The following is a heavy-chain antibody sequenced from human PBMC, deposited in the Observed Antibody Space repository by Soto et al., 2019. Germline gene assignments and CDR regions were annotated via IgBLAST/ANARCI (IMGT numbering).Heavy chain of an antibody. J-gene: IGHJ4*02. CDR1: GYIFTSYY. D-gene: IGHD2-15*01. CDR3: ARGYCSGGTCYNFDY. V-gene: IGHV1-46*01. CDR2: INPSGGST. Sequence: APVKVSCKASGYIFTSYYMHWVRQAPGQGLEWMGIINPSGGSTSYTQKFQGRVTMTRDTSTSIVYMELSSLRSEDTAVYYCARGYCSGGTCYNFDYWGQGTLVTVSS.